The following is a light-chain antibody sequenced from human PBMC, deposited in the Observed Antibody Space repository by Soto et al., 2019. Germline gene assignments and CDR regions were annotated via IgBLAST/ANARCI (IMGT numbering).Light chain of an antibody. CDR2: DVS. J-gene: IGLJ1*01. CDR3: SSYTSISTLYV. Sequence: QSVLTQPASVSGSPGQSITISCTGTSSDVGGYNYVSWHQQHPGKAPKLMIYDVSNRPSGVSNRFSGSKSGNTASLTISGLQAEDEADYYCSSYTSISTLYVFGTGTKVTVL. CDR1: SSDVGGYNY. V-gene: IGLV2-14*01.